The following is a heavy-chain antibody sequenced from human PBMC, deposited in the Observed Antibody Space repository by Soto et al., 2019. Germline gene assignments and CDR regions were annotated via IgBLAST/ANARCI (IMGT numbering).Heavy chain of an antibody. Sequence: GGSLRLSCAASGFTFSSYWMSWVRQAPGKGLEWVANIKQDGSEKYYVDSVKGRFTISRDNAKNSLYLQMNSLRAEDTAVYYCARGTRVIVGYFDYWGQGTLDTVSS. D-gene: IGHD3-22*01. CDR3: ARGTRVIVGYFDY. CDR1: GFTFSSYW. J-gene: IGHJ4*02. CDR2: IKQDGSEK. V-gene: IGHV3-7*01.